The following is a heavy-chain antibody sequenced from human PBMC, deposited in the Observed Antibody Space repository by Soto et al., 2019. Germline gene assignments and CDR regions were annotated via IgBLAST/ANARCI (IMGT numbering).Heavy chain of an antibody. CDR2: ISPDGSTE. V-gene: IGHV3-30-3*01. J-gene: IGHJ6*02. CDR3: ARRFLDWFKNGLDV. D-gene: IGHD3-3*01. Sequence: QVQMVESGGGVVRPGRPLTLSCAASGFTFSDYAMHWVRQAPGKGMEWVAVISPDGSTEGYADSVKGRFTISRDNSKNTRLLQMNSLRVEDTAEYFCARRFLDWFKNGLDVWGQGTTVTVSS. CDR1: GFTFSDYA.